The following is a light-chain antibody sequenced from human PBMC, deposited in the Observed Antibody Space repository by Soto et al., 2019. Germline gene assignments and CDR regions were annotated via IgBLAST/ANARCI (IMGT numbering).Light chain of an antibody. V-gene: IGKV1-9*01. CDR3: QQLNSYPWT. CDR2: SAS. J-gene: IGKJ1*01. Sequence: IQLTQSPSSLPASVRDRVTITCRASQDISSYLAWYQQKPGQAPKLLIFSASTLQSGVPSRFSGSGSGTDFTLTISSLQPEDSATYYCQQLNSYPWTFGQGTKVEIK. CDR1: QDISSY.